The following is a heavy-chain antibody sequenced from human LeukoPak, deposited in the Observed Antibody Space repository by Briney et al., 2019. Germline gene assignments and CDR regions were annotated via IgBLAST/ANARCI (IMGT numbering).Heavy chain of an antibody. Sequence: PGGSLTLTCASSRFTYISYAMHSLGPPPWKGLEYASVISSNGGSTYYANSVKGRFTISRDNAKNTLYLQMGSLRAEDMAVYYCAREGATLRSYYYYGMDVWGQGTTVTVSS. D-gene: IGHD1-26*01. CDR2: ISSNGGST. CDR3: AREGATLRSYYYYGMDV. J-gene: IGHJ6*02. CDR1: RFTYISYA. V-gene: IGHV3-64*01.